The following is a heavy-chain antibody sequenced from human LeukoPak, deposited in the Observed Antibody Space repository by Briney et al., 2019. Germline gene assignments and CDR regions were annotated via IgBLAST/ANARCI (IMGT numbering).Heavy chain of an antibody. CDR2: IWYDGSNK. V-gene: IGHV3-33*01. D-gene: IGHD4-11*01. Sequence: GGSLRLSCAASGFTFSSYVMHWVRQAPGKGLEWVAVIWYDGSNKYYADSVKGRFTISRDNSKNALYLQMNSLRAEDTAVYYCARDDYSKVADYWGQGTLVTVSS. CDR1: GFTFSSYV. J-gene: IGHJ4*02. CDR3: ARDDYSKVADY.